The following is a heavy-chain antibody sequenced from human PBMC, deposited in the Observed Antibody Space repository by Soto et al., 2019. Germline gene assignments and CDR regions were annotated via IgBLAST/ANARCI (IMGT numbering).Heavy chain of an antibody. Sequence: PGESLKISCKASGYNFAIYWIGWVRQMPGKGLEWMGIISPGDSDTRYSPTFLGQVTISVDKSITTVYLQWSSLKASDTAIYYCAAPWYSDSPFTAMDVWGQGTTVTVSS. CDR2: ISPGDSDT. J-gene: IGHJ6*02. D-gene: IGHD6-13*01. V-gene: IGHV5-51*01. CDR3: AAPWYSDSPFTAMDV. CDR1: GYNFAIYW.